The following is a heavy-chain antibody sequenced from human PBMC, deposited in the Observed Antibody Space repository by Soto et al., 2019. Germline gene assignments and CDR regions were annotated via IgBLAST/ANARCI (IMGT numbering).Heavy chain of an antibody. CDR2: INAGNGNT. D-gene: IGHD1-26*01. J-gene: IGHJ5*02. Sequence: VASVKVSCKASGYTFTSYAMHWVRQAPGQRLEWMGWINAGNGNTKYSQKFQGRVTITRDTSASTAYMELSSLRSEDTAVYYCASVVGATYNWFDPWGQGTLVTVYS. CDR3: ASVVGATYNWFDP. V-gene: IGHV1-3*01. CDR1: GYTFTSYA.